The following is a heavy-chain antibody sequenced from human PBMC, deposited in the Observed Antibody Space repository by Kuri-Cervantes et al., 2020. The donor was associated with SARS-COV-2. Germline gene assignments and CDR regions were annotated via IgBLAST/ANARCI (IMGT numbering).Heavy chain of an antibody. V-gene: IGHV3-7*01. CDR3: ARDPWLGHGQYYFDY. CDR1: GFTFSSYW. J-gene: IGHJ4*02. Sequence: GGSLRLSCAASGFTFSSYWMSWVRQAPGKGLEWVANIKQDGSEKYYVDSVKGRFTISRDNAKNSLYLQMNSLRAEDTAVYYCARDPWLGHGQYYFDYWGQGTLVTVSS. D-gene: IGHD6-19*01. CDR2: IKQDGSEK.